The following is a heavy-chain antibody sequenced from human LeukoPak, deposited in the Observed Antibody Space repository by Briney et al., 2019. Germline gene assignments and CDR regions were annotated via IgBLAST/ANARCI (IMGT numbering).Heavy chain of an antibody. D-gene: IGHD2-2*03. Sequence: SETLSLTCTVSGVSISGDFWSWIRQPPGRGLEWIGYIHDSGTITYNPSLKSRLTISLDTSKNQFSLNLRSVTAVDTALYYCARVLSHGYSDYWGRGTLVTVSS. CDR3: ARVLSHGYSDY. CDR1: GVSISGDF. CDR2: IHDSGTI. V-gene: IGHV4-59*01. J-gene: IGHJ4*02.